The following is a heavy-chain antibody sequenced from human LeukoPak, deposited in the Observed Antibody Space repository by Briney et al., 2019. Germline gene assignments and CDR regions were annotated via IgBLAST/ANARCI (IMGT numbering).Heavy chain of an antibody. CDR1: GGTFSSYG. J-gene: IGHJ5*02. CDR3: ARVGGLRLGELSLAGSPLTWFDP. Sequence: ASVKVSCKASGGTFSSYGISWVRQAPGQGLEWMGWISAYNGNTNYAQKLQGRVTMTTDTSTSSAYMELRSLRSDDTAVYYCARVGGLRLGELSLAGSPLTWFDPWGQGTLVTVSS. V-gene: IGHV1-18*01. CDR2: ISAYNGNT. D-gene: IGHD3-16*02.